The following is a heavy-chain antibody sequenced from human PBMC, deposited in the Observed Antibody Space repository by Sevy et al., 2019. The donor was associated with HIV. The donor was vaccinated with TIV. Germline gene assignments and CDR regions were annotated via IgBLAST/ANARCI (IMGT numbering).Heavy chain of an antibody. CDR3: AKDIPGYSGFDH. CDR1: GFTFDDYT. V-gene: IGHV3-43*01. D-gene: IGHD3-10*01. J-gene: IGHJ4*02. Sequence: GGSLRLSCAASGFTFDDYTMHWVRQVPGKGLEWVSLISWDAKKTDYADSVEGGFTFSRDNSKKSLYLQMNSLRVEDTALYFCAKDIPGYSGFDHWGQGTLVTVSS. CDR2: ISWDAKKT.